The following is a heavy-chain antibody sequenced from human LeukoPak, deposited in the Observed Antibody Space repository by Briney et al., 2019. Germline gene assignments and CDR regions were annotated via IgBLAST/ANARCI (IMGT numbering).Heavy chain of an antibody. D-gene: IGHD4-17*01. CDR3: AREDYGT. Sequence: ASVKVSCKASGYTFTGYYMHWVRQAPGQGLEWMGRINPNSGGTNYAQKFQGRVTMIRDTSISTAYMELSRLRSDGTAVYNCAREDYGTWGQGTLVTVSS. CDR2: INPNSGGT. V-gene: IGHV1-2*06. CDR1: GYTFTGYY. J-gene: IGHJ5*02.